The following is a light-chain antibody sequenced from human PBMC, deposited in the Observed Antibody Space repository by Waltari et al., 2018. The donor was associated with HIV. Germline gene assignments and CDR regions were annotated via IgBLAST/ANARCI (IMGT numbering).Light chain of an antibody. CDR1: SSDIGAYNF. V-gene: IGLV2-14*01. J-gene: IGLJ2*01. Sequence: QSALTQPASVSGSPGKSITISCIGSSSDIGAYNFVSWYQQRPGKAPKLMIYAVGGRPSGSSNRFSGSKSGITASRTISGLQADDEAGYYCASYTRRGILLFGGGTRLTVL. CDR2: AVG. CDR3: ASYTRRGILL.